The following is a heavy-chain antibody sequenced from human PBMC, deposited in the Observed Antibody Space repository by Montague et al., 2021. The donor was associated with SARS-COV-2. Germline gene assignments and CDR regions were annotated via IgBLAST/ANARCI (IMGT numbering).Heavy chain of an antibody. CDR3: AKNRWFDS. CDR2: IYYSGST. J-gene: IGHJ5*01. CDR1: GGSISSSY. Sequence: SETLSLTCTVSGGSISSSYWHWIRQPPGKGLEWIGYIYYSGSTNYNPSLKSRVTISVDTSKNQFSLKLNSVTAADTAVYYCAKNRWFDSWGQGTLVTVSS. D-gene: IGHD2/OR15-2a*01. V-gene: IGHV4-59*01.